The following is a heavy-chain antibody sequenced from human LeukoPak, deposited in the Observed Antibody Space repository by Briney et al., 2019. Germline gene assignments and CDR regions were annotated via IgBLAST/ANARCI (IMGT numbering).Heavy chain of an antibody. J-gene: IGHJ4*02. CDR1: GYTFTSYG. V-gene: IGHV1-18*01. CDR3: ARPQDYGSGSYIVY. D-gene: IGHD3-10*01. CDR2: ISAYNGNT. Sequence: GASVKVSCKASGYTFTSYGISWVRQAPGQGLEWMGWISAYNGNTNYAQKLQGRVTMTTDTSKSKAYMELRSLRSDDTAVYYCARPQDYGSGSYIVYWGQGTLVTVSS.